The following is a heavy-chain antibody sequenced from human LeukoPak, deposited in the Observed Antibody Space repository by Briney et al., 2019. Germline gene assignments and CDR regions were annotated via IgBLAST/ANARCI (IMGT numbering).Heavy chain of an antibody. D-gene: IGHD1-1*01. J-gene: IGHJ4*02. V-gene: IGHV3-23*01. CDR2: ISGSGGST. Sequence: GGSLRLSCAASGFTFSSYAMSWVRQAPGKGLEWVSAISGSGGSTYYADSVKGRFTSSRDNSENTLYLQMNSLRAEDTAVYYCATDPWTGFDYWGQGTLVTVSS. CDR3: ATDPWTGFDY. CDR1: GFTFSSYA.